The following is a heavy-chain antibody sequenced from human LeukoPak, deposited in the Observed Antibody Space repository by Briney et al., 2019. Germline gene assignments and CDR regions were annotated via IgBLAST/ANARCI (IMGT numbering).Heavy chain of an antibody. V-gene: IGHV3-23*01. CDR2: MSGSGDAT. D-gene: IGHD5-12*01. CDR3: AKGGSLSGYAPLDY. J-gene: IGHJ4*02. Sequence: PGGSLRLSCTASGFTFNNYAMTWVRQAPGKELDWVSVMSGSGDATYYAASVKGRFTISRDNSKNTLYLQMNSLRAEDTAIYYCAKGGSLSGYAPLDYWGRGTLVTVSS. CDR1: GFTFNNYA.